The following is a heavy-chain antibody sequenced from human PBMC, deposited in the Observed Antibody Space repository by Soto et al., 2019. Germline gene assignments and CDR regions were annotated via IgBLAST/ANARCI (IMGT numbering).Heavy chain of an antibody. CDR2: IKQDGSEK. Sequence: GGSLRLSCAASGFTFSSYWMSWVRQAPGKGLEWVANIKQDGSEKYYVDSVKGRFTISRDNAKNSLYLQMNSLRAEDTAVYYCAREQRYYDILTGYYYYYYMDVWGKGTTVTVSS. D-gene: IGHD3-9*01. CDR3: AREQRYYDILTGYYYYYYMDV. V-gene: IGHV3-7*01. J-gene: IGHJ6*03. CDR1: GFTFSSYW.